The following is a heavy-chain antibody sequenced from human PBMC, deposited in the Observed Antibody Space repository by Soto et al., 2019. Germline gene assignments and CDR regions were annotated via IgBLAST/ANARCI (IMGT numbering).Heavy chain of an antibody. J-gene: IGHJ5*02. CDR3: ATAERFDQ. V-gene: IGHV3-23*01. CDR1: GLTFSSYV. CDR2: LIGSGDST. Sequence: EVQLLESGGDLIQPGGSLRLSCAASGLTFSSYVMSWVRQAPEKGLEWVSTLIGSGDSTYYAESVKGRFTISRDDSKNQLYLQMNRLRAEDTAVYYCATAERFDQWGQGNLVNVYS.